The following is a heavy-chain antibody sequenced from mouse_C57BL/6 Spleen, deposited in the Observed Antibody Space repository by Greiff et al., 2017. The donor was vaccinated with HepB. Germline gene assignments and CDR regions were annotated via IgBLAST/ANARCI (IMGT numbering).Heavy chain of an antibody. J-gene: IGHJ2*01. CDR2: IYPGDGDT. V-gene: IGHV1-82*01. CDR3: ARRDHFDY. CDR1: GYAFSSSW. Sequence: QVQLKESGPELVKPGASVKISCKASGYAFSSSWMNWVKQRPGKGLEWIGRIYPGDGDTNYNGKFKGKATLTADKSSSTAYMQLSSLTSEDSAVYFCARRDHFDYWGQGTTLTVSS.